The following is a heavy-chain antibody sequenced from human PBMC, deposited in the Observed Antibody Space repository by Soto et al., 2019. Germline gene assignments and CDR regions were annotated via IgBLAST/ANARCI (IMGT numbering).Heavy chain of an antibody. D-gene: IGHD3-3*01. CDR2: TYPGDSDT. CDR1: GYSFTSYW. Sequence: GASLKISCKGSGYSFTSYWIGWVRQMPGKGLEWLGITYPGDSDTRYSPFFQGQVTTSADKSISTAYLQWSSLKASDTAVYYRASQGPHRGGGCYREWKDGMDVWGQGTTVTVSS. CDR3: ASQGPHRGGGCYREWKDGMDV. J-gene: IGHJ6*02. V-gene: IGHV5-51*01.